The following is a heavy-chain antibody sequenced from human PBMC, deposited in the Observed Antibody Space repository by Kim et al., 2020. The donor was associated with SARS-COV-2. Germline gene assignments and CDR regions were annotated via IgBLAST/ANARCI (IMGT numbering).Heavy chain of an antibody. CDR2: INHSGST. J-gene: IGHJ6*02. D-gene: IGHD3-3*01. V-gene: IGHV4-34*01. CDR1: GGSFSGYY. Sequence: SETLSLTCAVYGGSFSGYYWSWIRQPPGKGLEWIGEINHSGSTNYNPSLKSRVTISVDTSKNQFSLKLSSVTAADTAVYYCARVGVAGLTPGDVWGQGTTVTVSS. CDR3: ARVGVAGLTPGDV.